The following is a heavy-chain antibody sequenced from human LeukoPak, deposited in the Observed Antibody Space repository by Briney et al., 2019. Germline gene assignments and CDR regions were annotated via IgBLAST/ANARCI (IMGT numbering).Heavy chain of an antibody. CDR3: ARHMDARGPTKDAFDI. Sequence: PGESLKISCKGSGYSFASYWIGWVRQMSGKGLEWMGIIYPGDSDTRYSPSFQGQVTISAAKSINTAYLQWSSLKASDTAMYYCARHMDARGPTKDAFDIWGQGTMVTVSS. J-gene: IGHJ3*02. V-gene: IGHV5-51*01. CDR2: IYPGDSDT. D-gene: IGHD2-2*01. CDR1: GYSFASYW.